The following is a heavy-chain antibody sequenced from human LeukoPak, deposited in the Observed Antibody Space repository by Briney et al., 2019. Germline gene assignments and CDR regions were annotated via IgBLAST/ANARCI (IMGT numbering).Heavy chain of an antibody. CDR2: INHSGST. D-gene: IGHD6-19*01. J-gene: IGHJ6*04. CDR1: GGSFSGYY. V-gene: IGHV4-34*01. CDR3: ASGLPVAAYYYYYGMDV. Sequence: SETLSLTCAVYGGSFSGYYWSWIRQPPGKGLEWIGVINHSGSTNYNPSLKSRVTISVDTSKNQFSLKLSSVTAADTAVYYCASGLPVAAYYYYYGMDVWGKGTTVTVSS.